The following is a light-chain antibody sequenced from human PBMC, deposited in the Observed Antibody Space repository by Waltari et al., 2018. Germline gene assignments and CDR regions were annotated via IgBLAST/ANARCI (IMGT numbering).Light chain of an antibody. CDR1: QTVLYASDNNNY. CDR2: WAS. CDR3: QQYYDTPRT. V-gene: IGKV4-1*01. J-gene: IGKJ1*01. Sequence: DIVMTQSPVSLAVSLGERATSNCKSSQTVLYASDNNNYLAWYQQKLGQPPKLLIYWASTRASGVPARFSGSGSGTDFTLTISSLQAEDVAVYYCQQYYDTPRTFGQGTRVEIK.